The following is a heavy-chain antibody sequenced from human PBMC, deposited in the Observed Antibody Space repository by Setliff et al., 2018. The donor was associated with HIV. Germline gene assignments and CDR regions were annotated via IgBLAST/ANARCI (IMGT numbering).Heavy chain of an antibody. CDR1: GFTFSSYA. Sequence: PGGSLRLSCAASGFTFSSYAMHWVRQAPGKGLEWVTFIRYDESDKDYADSVKGRFTISRDNAKNFLYLQMDSLRAEDTAVYYCSRDFMATTNGFDYWGQGTLVTVSS. CDR3: SRDFMATTNGFDY. V-gene: IGHV3-30*02. D-gene: IGHD5-12*01. J-gene: IGHJ4*02. CDR2: IRYDESDK.